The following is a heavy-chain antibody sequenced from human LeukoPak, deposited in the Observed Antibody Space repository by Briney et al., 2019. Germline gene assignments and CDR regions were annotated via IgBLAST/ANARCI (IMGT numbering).Heavy chain of an antibody. J-gene: IGHJ4*02. V-gene: IGHV3-53*01. CDR2: IYSGGST. Sequence: GGSLRLSCAASGFTVSSNYMSWVRQAPGKGLEWVSIIYSGGSTFYADSVKGRFTISRDNSKNTLYLQMNSLRAEDTAVYYCARAGDSSGYYFGIIDYWGQGTLVTVSS. D-gene: IGHD3-22*01. CDR1: GFTVSSNY. CDR3: ARAGDSSGYYFGIIDY.